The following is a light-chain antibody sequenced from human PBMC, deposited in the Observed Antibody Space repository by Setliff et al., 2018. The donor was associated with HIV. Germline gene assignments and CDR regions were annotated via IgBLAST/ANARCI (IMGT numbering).Light chain of an antibody. CDR3: ASYAGDGVHDIYV. J-gene: IGLJ1*01. V-gene: IGLV2-8*01. Sequence: QSALTQPPSASGSPGQSVTISCTGTSNDVGYYNRVSWYQQYPGKAPKVMIYELSQRPSGVPDRFSGSKSGNTASLTVSGLQAEDEADYYCASYAGDGVHDIYVFGTGTKVTVL. CDR1: SNDVGYYNR. CDR2: ELS.